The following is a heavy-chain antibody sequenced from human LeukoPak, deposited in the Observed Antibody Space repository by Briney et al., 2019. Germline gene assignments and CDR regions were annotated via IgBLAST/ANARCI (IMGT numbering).Heavy chain of an antibody. D-gene: IGHD3-3*01. CDR2: IGWNSVSV. CDR1: GFSFNDHA. Sequence: PGRSLRLSCTGSGFSFNDHAMHWVRQPPGKGLEWVSGIGWNSVSVAYTDSAKGRFIISRDNARNSLYLQMHSLRAEDTALYYCAREGYDRALDYWGQGTLVIVSS. V-gene: IGHV3-9*01. J-gene: IGHJ4*02. CDR3: AREGYDRALDY.